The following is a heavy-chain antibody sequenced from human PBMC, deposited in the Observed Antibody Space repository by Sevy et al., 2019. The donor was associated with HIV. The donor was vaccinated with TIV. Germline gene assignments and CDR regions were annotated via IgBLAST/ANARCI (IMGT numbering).Heavy chain of an antibody. V-gene: IGHV4-31*03. J-gene: IGHJ6*02. Sequence: SETLSLTCTVSGGSISSGGYYWSWIRQHPGKGLEWIGYIYYSGSTYYNPSLKSRVTISVDTSKNQFSLKLSSVTAADSAEYYCARERLGDVEVGIQQWYLDGMDVWGQGTTVTVSS. CDR2: IYYSGST. CDR3: ARERLGDVEVGIQQWYLDGMDV. D-gene: IGHD5-18*01. CDR1: GGSISSGGYY.